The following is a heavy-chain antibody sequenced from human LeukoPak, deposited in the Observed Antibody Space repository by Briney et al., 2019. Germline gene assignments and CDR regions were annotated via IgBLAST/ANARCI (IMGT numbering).Heavy chain of an antibody. CDR3: ARSPPFSSWHYYYYYMDV. D-gene: IGHD6-13*01. CDR2: INTSGGST. J-gene: IGHJ6*03. V-gene: IGHV1-46*01. Sequence: SVKLSCKASGSTFTSDYMHWIRHPPGEGHELMGIINTSGGSTSYAQKFQGRVTMTMDMSTSTVYMELSSLRSEDTAVYYCARSPPFSSWHYYYYYMDVWGKGTTVTVSS. CDR1: GSTFTSDY.